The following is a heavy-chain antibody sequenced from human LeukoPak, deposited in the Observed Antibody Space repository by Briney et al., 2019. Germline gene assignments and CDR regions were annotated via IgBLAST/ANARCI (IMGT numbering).Heavy chain of an antibody. CDR1: GFTVSTDH. D-gene: IGHD6-13*01. J-gene: IGHJ4*02. V-gene: IGHV3-7*05. CDR2: IKQDGSEK. Sequence: GGSLRLSCAASGFTVSTDHMSWVRQAPGKGLEWVANIKQDGSEKYYVDSVKGRFTISRDNAKSSLYLQMNSLRAEDTAVYYCASRAGYTGSWSAFDYWGQGTLVTVSS. CDR3: ASRAGYTGSWSAFDY.